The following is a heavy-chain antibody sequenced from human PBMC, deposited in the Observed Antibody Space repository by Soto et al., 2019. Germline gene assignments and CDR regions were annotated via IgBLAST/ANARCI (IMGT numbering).Heavy chain of an antibody. J-gene: IGHJ6*03. CDR2: IYTGGSI. D-gene: IGHD3-16*01. Sequence: EVHLVDSGGGLVQPGGSLRLSCAASGFSVSSNYMSWVRQAPGKGLEWVSVIYTGGSIYYADSVEGRFTISRDNSKNNLYLQINSLRDEATAVYYCASVRGDDWGDYYYMDVWGNGTTVTVSS. V-gene: IGHV3-53*04. CDR3: ASVRGDDWGDYYYMDV. CDR1: GFSVSSNY.